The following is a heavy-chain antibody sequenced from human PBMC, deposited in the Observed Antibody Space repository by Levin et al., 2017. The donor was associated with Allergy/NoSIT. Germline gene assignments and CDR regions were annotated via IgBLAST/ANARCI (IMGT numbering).Heavy chain of an antibody. J-gene: IGHJ4*02. Sequence: PGESLKISCAASGFTFSSYAMSWVRQAPGKGLEWVSVINTSGAGTYYADSVKGRFTISRDNSKNTLYLQMNTLRAEDTAVYYCAISSGWFRPTGAFDYWGQGTLVTVAS. CDR3: AISSGWFRPTGAFDY. D-gene: IGHD6-19*01. V-gene: IGHV3-23*01. CDR1: GFTFSSYA. CDR2: INTSGAGT.